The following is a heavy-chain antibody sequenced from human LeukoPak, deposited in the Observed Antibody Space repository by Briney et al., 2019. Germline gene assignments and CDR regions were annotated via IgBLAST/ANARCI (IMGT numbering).Heavy chain of an antibody. CDR2: IYYTGGT. CDR1: GGSISSGGYY. Sequence: PSETLSLTCTVSGGSISSGGYYWRWLRQHPGKGLEWIGYIYYTGGTDYNPSLKSRATISVDTSKNQFSLKLSSVTAADTAVYYCARDVTTVTLAWFFDPWGRGTLVTVSS. CDR3: ARDVTTVTLAWFFDP. J-gene: IGHJ2*01. D-gene: IGHD4-17*01. V-gene: IGHV4-31*03.